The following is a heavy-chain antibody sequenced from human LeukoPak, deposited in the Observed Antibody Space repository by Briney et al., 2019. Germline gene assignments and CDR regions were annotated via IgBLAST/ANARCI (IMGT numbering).Heavy chain of an antibody. CDR1: GFTFSSFG. Sequence: GGSLRLSCAASGFTFSSFGMHWVSQAPGEGLEWVAYIGYSGSDIYYADSVKGRFTISRDNSKNTVHLQLSSLRAADTALYSCARDLTERKYYIAFWGQGTLVTVSS. CDR3: ARDLTERKYYIAF. V-gene: IGHV3-30*02. CDR2: IGYSGSDI. D-gene: IGHD2-8*02. J-gene: IGHJ4*02.